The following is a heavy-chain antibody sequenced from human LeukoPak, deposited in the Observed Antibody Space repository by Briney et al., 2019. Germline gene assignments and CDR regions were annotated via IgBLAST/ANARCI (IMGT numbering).Heavy chain of an antibody. CDR2: ISSSSSTI. J-gene: IGHJ6*03. CDR3: ARDPSIAAAQYYMDV. CDR1: GFTFSSYS. D-gene: IGHD6-13*01. V-gene: IGHV3-48*01. Sequence: GGSLRLSCAASGFTFSSYSMNWVRQAPGKGLEWVSYISSSSSTIYYADSVKGRFTISRDNAKNSPYLQMNSLRAEDTAVYYCARDPSIAAAQYYMDVWGKGTTVTVSS.